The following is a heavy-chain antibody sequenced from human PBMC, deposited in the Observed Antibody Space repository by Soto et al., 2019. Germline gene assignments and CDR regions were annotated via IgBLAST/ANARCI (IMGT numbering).Heavy chain of an antibody. D-gene: IGHD2-15*01. CDR2: IFSNDEK. CDR1: GFSLSNARMG. CDR3: ARIRPLGYCSGGSCSYYFDD. V-gene: IGHV2-26*01. J-gene: IGHJ4*02. Sequence: QVTLKEYGPVLVNPTETLTLTCTVSGFSLSNARMGVSWIRQPPGKALEWLAHIFSNDEKSYSTSLKSRLTISKDTSKSQVVLMMTNMDPVDTATYCCARIRPLGYCSGGSCSYYFDDWGQGNLVTVSS.